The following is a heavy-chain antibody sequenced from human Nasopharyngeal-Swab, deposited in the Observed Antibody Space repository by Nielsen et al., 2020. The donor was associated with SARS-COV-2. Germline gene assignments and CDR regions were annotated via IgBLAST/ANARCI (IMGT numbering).Heavy chain of an antibody. Sequence: GGSLRLSCAASGFTFSSYVMHWVRQAPGKGLEWVAVISYDGSNKYYADSVKGRFTISRDNSKNTLYLQMNSLRAEDTAVYYCARDKGYMITFGGVITWGQGTLVTVSS. CDR3: ARDKGYMITFGGVIT. D-gene: IGHD3-16*02. CDR2: ISYDGSNK. V-gene: IGHV3-30-3*01. CDR1: GFTFSSYV. J-gene: IGHJ5*02.